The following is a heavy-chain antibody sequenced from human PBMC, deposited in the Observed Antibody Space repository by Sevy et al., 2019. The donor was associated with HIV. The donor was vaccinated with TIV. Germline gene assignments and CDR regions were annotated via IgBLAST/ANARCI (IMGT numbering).Heavy chain of an antibody. V-gene: IGHV1-18*01. D-gene: IGHD3-10*01. CDR3: ASDGHVLLWFREFEAEGREDYGMDV. CDR1: GYTFTSYG. CDR2: ISAYNGNT. J-gene: IGHJ6*02. Sequence: ASVKVSCKASGYTFTSYGISWVRQAPGQGLEWMGWISAYNGNTNYAQKLQGRVTMTTDTSMRTAYMVLRSLRSDETAVYYCASDGHVLLWFREFEAEGREDYGMDVWGQGTTVTVSS.